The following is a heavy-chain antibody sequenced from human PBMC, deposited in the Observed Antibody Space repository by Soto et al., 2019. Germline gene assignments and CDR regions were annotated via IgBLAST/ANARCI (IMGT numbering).Heavy chain of an antibody. J-gene: IGHJ6*02. CDR1: GFTFSSYA. Sequence: QVLLVESGGGVVQPGRSLRLSCAASGFTFSSYAMHWVRQAPGKGLEWGAVISYDGSNKYYADSVKGRFTISRDNSKNTLYLQMNSLRAEDTAVYYCARTSPHQNAGMDVWGQGTTVTVSS. V-gene: IGHV3-30-3*01. CDR2: ISYDGSNK. D-gene: IGHD1-1*01. CDR3: ARTSPHQNAGMDV.